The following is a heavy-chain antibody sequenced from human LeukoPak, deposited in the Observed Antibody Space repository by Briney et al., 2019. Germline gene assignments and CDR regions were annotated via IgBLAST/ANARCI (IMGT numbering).Heavy chain of an antibody. CDR2: IIPIFGTA. D-gene: IGHD6-19*01. Sequence: ASVKVSCKASGGTFSSYAISWLRQAPGQGLEWMGGIIPIFGTANYAQKFQGRVTITTDESTSTAYMELSSLRSEDTAVYYCARVRYSSGWYFSGPRAIEYFQHWGQGTLVTVSS. CDR3: ARVRYSSGWYFSGPRAIEYFQH. CDR1: GGTFSSYA. V-gene: IGHV1-69*05. J-gene: IGHJ1*01.